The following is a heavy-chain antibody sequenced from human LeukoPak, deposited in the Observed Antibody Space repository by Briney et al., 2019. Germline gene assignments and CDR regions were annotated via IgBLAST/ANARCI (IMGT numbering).Heavy chain of an antibody. CDR1: GGTFSSYA. J-gene: IGHJ6*03. V-gene: IGHV1-69*05. Sequence: ASVKVSCKASGGTFSSYAISWVRQAPGQGLEWMGGIIPIFGTANYVQKFQGRVTITTDESTSTAYMELSSLRSEDTAVYYCARGRITMVRGRRDYYYYMDVWGKGTTVTVSS. CDR3: ARGRITMVRGRRDYYYYMDV. D-gene: IGHD3-10*01. CDR2: IIPIFGTA.